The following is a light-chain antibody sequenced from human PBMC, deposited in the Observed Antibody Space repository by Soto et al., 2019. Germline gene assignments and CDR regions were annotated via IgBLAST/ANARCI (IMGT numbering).Light chain of an antibody. CDR3: HHYDSEPFT. V-gene: IGKV3D-20*01. Sequence: EIVLTQSPATLSLSPGERATLSCGASQTVSNNYLAWYQQKPGLAPRLLIYDASNRATGIPDRFSGSGSGTDFTLTISSLEPEDFAVYYCHHYDSEPFTFSKGTNLEIK. J-gene: IGKJ2*01. CDR1: QTVSNNY. CDR2: DAS.